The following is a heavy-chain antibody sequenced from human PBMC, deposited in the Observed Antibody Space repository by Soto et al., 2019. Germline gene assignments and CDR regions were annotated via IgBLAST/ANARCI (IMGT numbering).Heavy chain of an antibody. V-gene: IGHV1-3*01. D-gene: IGHD2-2*02. CDR3: ARSGRVPAAIGPFDY. CDR1: GYTFTSYA. J-gene: IGHJ4*02. Sequence: ASVKVSCKASGYTFTSYAMHWVRQAPGQRLEWMGWINAGNGNTKYSQKLQGRVTITRDTSASTAYMELSSLRSEDTAVYYCARSGRVPAAIGPFDYWGQGTLVTVSS. CDR2: INAGNGNT.